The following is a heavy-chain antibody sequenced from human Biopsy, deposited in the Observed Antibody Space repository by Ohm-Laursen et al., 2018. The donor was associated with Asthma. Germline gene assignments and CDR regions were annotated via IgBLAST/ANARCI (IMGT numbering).Heavy chain of an antibody. D-gene: IGHD7-27*01. J-gene: IGHJ4*02. CDR2: ISYTGSA. CDR3: ARHWDWGSFFDY. CDR1: GGSMSSSSYY. V-gene: IGHV4-39*01. Sequence: SETLSLTCTVSGGSMSSSSYYWGWIRQPPGKGLEWMGSISYTGSAYHTPSLKSQVTISVDTTKTHFSMNLSSATAADTAVYYCARHWDWGSFFDYWGQGTPVTVSS.